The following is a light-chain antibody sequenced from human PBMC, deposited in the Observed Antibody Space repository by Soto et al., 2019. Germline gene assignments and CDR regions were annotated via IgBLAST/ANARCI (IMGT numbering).Light chain of an antibody. J-gene: IGKJ4*01. V-gene: IGKV1-12*01. CDR3: QQANNFPLT. CDR1: QGISSC. Sequence: DIQMTQSPSSVSASVGDRVSITCRASQGISSCLAWYQQKPGRAPKLLIYAGSSLLTGVPSRFSGTGSGTDFTLTISSLQPEDVATYYCQQANNFPLTFGGGTKVEIK. CDR2: AGS.